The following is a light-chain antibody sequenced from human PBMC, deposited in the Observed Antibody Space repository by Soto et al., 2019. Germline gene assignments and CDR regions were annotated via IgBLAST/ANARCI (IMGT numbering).Light chain of an antibody. CDR2: EVS. CDR3: NSYTSSSTGV. Sequence: QSVLTQPDSVSGSPGQSITIYCTGTNXDIGDYNYVSWYQHHPGKAPKLMIYEVSYRPSGVSNRFSGSKSGNTASLTISGLQAEDEADYYCNSYTSSSTGVFGTGTKVTVL. J-gene: IGLJ1*01. V-gene: IGLV2-14*01. CDR1: NXDIGDYNY.